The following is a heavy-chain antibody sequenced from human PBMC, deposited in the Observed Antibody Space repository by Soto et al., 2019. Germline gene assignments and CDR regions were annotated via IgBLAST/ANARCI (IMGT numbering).Heavy chain of an antibody. CDR3: AKEKLTGELRPTQNMDV. V-gene: IGHV3-30*18. Sequence: PGGSLRLSCAASGFTFSSYGMHWVRQAPGKGLEWVAVMSYDGSNKYYADSVKGRFTISRDNSKNTLYLQMNSLRAEDTAVYYCAKEKLTGELRPTQNMDVWGQGTTVTVYS. CDR1: GFTFSSYG. CDR2: MSYDGSNK. J-gene: IGHJ6*02. D-gene: IGHD1-26*01.